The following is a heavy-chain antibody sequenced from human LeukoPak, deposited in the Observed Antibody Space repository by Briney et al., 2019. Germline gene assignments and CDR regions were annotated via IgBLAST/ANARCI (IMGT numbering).Heavy chain of an antibody. Sequence: SETLSLTCAVSGGSISSSNWWSWVRQPPGKGLEWIGEIYHSGSTYYNPSLKSRVTISVDTSKNQFSLKLSSVTAADTAVYYCARQEGYYYGSGSFNWFDPWGQGTLVTVSS. CDR3: ARQEGYYYGSGSFNWFDP. J-gene: IGHJ5*02. D-gene: IGHD3-10*01. CDR1: GGSISSSNW. CDR2: IYHSGST. V-gene: IGHV4-4*02.